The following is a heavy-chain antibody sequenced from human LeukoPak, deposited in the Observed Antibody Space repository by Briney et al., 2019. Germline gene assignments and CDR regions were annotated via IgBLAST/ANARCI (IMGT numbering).Heavy chain of an antibody. V-gene: IGHV1-2*02. CDR1: GYTFTGYY. CDR2: INPNSGGT. J-gene: IGHJ4*02. CDR3: ARLKSSGWYGYFDY. D-gene: IGHD6-19*01. Sequence: ASVKVSCNASGYTFTGYYMHWVRQAPGQGLEWMGWINPNSGGTNYAQKFQGRVTMTRDTSISTAYMELSRLRSDDTAVYYCARLKSSGWYGYFDYWGQGTLVTVSS.